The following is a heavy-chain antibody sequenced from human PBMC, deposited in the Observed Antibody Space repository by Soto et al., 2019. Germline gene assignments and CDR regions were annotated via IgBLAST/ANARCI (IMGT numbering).Heavy chain of an antibody. V-gene: IGHV3-48*02. D-gene: IGHD5-18*01. CDR1: GFTFSSYS. CDR3: ARDRYTAMVTYYYYYGMDV. Sequence: GGSLRLSCAASGFTFSSYSMNWVRQAPGKGLEWVSYISSSSSTIYYADSVKGRFTISRDNAENSLYLQMNSLRDEDTAVYYCARDRYTAMVTYYYYYGMDVWGQGTTVTVSS. CDR2: ISSSSSTI. J-gene: IGHJ6*02.